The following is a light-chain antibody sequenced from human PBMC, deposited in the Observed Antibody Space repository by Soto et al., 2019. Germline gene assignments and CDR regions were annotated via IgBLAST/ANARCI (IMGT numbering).Light chain of an antibody. CDR2: GAS. CDR1: QSVNDK. CDR3: QQYNDWPPFT. V-gene: IGKV3-15*01. Sequence: EVVMTQSPATLSVSPGERATLSCRASQSVNDKVAWFQQKPGQAPRLLIIGASTTATGVPARFSGSGSGRESTLTISSLQSEDFAVYYCQQYNDWPPFTFGPGTKVDIK. J-gene: IGKJ3*01.